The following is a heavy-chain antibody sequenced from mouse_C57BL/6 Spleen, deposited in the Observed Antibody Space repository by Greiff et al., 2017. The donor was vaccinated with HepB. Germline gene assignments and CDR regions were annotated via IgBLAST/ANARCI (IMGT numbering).Heavy chain of an antibody. V-gene: IGHV5-16*01. CDR3: ARGEGSYYSNSYYAMDY. J-gene: IGHJ4*01. D-gene: IGHD2-5*01. Sequence: EVMLVESEGGLVQPGSSMKLSCTASGFTFSDYYMAWVRQVPEKGLEWVANINYDGSSTYYLDSLKSRFIISRDNAKNILYLQMSSLKSEDTATYYCARGEGSYYSNSYYAMDYWGQGTSVTVSS. CDR1: GFTFSDYY. CDR2: INYDGSST.